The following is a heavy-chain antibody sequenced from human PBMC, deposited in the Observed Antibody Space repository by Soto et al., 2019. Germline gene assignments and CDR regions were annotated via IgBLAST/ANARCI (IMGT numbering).Heavy chain of an antibody. CDR3: AREAYCSGGSCYESYYMDV. CDR1: GGSISSGGYY. CDR2: IYYSGST. J-gene: IGHJ6*03. Sequence: KPSETLSLTCTVSGGSISSGGYYWSWIRQHPGKGLEWIGYIYYSGSTYYKPSLKSRVTISVDTSKNQFSLKLSSVTAADTAVYYCAREAYCSGGSCYESYYMDVWGKGTTVTVSS. V-gene: IGHV4-31*03. D-gene: IGHD2-15*01.